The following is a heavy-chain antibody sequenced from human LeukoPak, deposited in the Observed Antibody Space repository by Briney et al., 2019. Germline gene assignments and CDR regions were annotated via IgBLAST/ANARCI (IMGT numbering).Heavy chain of an antibody. CDR2: IYQSGST. J-gene: IGHJ4*02. CDR1: GGSISSSNW. Sequence: SETLSLTCSVSGGSISSSNWWSWVRQPPGEGLEWIGEIYQSGSTNYNPTLKSRVTMSVDKSRNQFSLSLTSVTAADTAVYYCARGEQYGSGTVQFDYWGQGTLVTVSS. CDR3: ARGEQYGSGTVQFDY. D-gene: IGHD3-10*01. V-gene: IGHV4-4*02.